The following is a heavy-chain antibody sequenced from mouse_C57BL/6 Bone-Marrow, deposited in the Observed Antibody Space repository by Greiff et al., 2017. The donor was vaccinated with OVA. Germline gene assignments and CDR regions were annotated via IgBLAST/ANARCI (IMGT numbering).Heavy chain of an antibody. D-gene: IGHD1-1*01. CDR2: ISNGGGST. J-gene: IGHJ3*01. Sequence: DVQLVESGGGLVQPGGSLKLSCAASGFTFSDYYMYWVRQTPEKRLEWVAYISNGGGSTYYPDTVKGRFTISRDNAKNTLYLQMSRLKSEDTAMYYCARHDGFSPGGFAYWGQGTLVTVSA. V-gene: IGHV5-12*01. CDR1: GFTFSDYY. CDR3: ARHDGFSPGGFAY.